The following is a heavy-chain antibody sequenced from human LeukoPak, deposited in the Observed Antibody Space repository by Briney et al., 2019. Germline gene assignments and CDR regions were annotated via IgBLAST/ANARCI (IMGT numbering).Heavy chain of an antibody. Sequence: GGSLRLSCAASGFIFSSSGMSWVRQAPGKGLEWVSTISDSGGSTYYADSVKGRFTMSRDNSKNTLYLQMNSLRTEDTAVYYCAKDINGFDYWGQGTLVTVSS. V-gene: IGHV3-23*01. CDR1: GFIFSSSG. CDR2: ISDSGGST. CDR3: AKDINGFDY. J-gene: IGHJ4*02.